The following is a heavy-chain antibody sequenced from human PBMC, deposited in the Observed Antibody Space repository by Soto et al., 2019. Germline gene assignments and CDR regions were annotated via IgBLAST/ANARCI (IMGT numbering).Heavy chain of an antibody. D-gene: IGHD2-15*01. CDR1: GFTFRTYT. Sequence: GGSLRLSCISSGFTFRTYTMNWVRQAPGKGLEWVSGIRGFSPYTFYAESVKGRFTISRDNAKNSLYLQMNSLRAEDTAVYYCARDRGYDAHDYYYNAMDVWGQGTTVTVS. J-gene: IGHJ6*02. V-gene: IGHV3-21*01. CDR2: IRGFSPYT. CDR3: ARDRGYDAHDYYYNAMDV.